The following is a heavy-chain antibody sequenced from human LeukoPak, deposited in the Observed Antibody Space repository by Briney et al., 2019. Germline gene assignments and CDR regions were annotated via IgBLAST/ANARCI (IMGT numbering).Heavy chain of an antibody. J-gene: IGHJ4*02. V-gene: IGHV3-23*01. Sequence: GGSLRLSCATSGFTFSSYAMSWVRQAPGKGLEWVSALSGSGGYTYYADSVKGRFTISRDNSKNTLYLQMNSLKPEDTAMYHCTRNRPETPLGYWGQGTLVTVSS. D-gene: IGHD1-14*01. CDR2: LSGSGGYT. CDR3: TRNRPETPLGY. CDR1: GFTFSSYA.